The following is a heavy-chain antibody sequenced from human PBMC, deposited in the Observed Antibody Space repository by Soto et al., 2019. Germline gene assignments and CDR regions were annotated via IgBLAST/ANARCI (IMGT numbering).Heavy chain of an antibody. CDR3: ARDKGFGELSDWFDP. CDR1: GGTFSSYT. J-gene: IGHJ5*02. Sequence: QVQLVQSGAEVKKPGSSVKVSCKASGGTFSSYTISWVRQAPGQGLEWMGRIIPILGIANYAQKFQGRVTIPADKSTSTAYMELSSLRSEDTAVYYCARDKGFGELSDWFDPWGQGTLVTVSS. V-gene: IGHV1-69*08. D-gene: IGHD3-10*01. CDR2: IIPILGIA.